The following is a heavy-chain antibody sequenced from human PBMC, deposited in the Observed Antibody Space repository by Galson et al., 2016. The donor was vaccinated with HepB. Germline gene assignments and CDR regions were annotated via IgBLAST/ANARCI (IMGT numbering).Heavy chain of an antibody. J-gene: IGHJ4*02. V-gene: IGHV3-11*01. CDR2: IDSTRTIT. Sequence: SLRLSCAASGFTFSDYYMRWVRQPPGKGLEYLAYIDSTRTITYYADSVKGRFTISRDNAKSSLYLQMSGLRPNDTAFYYWATTRLLDDWGQGILVTVSS. CDR3: ATTRLLDD. CDR1: GFTFSDYY.